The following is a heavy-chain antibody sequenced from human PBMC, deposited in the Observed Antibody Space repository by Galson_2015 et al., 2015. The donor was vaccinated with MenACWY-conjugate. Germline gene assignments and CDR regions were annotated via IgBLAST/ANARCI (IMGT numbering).Heavy chain of an antibody. CDR1: GFIFSNYG. V-gene: IGHV3-23*01. CDR2: ISSSGGST. CDR3: AKARDYYGSGSIRYGMDV. Sequence: LRLSCAASGFIFSNYGISWVRQTPGKGLEWVSAISSSGGSTYYADSVKGRFTISRDNSKNTVLLQMSSLRADDTAVYYCAKARDYYGSGSIRYGMDVWGQGTTVTVFS. D-gene: IGHD3-10*01. J-gene: IGHJ6*02.